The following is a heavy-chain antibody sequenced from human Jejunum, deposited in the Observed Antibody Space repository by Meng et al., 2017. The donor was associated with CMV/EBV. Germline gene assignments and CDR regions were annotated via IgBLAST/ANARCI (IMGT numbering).Heavy chain of an antibody. D-gene: IGHD4-23*01. J-gene: IGHJ5*02. CDR3: ARAPSGFGGNFDP. CDR1: GGSIGTYY. V-gene: IGHV4-59*01. Sequence: VSGGSIGTYYWRWIRQSPGKGLAWIGYIYYSGRTNYNPSLQQRVTLSLDASKNQFSLKLRSVTAADTAVYYCARAPSGFGGNFDPWGQGTPVTVSS. CDR2: IYYSGRT.